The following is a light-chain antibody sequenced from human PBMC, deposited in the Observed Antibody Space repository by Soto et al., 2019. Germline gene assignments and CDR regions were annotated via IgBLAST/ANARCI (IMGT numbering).Light chain of an antibody. Sequence: DIQMTQSPSTLSASVGDRVTITCRASQSISSWLVWYQQKPGKAPKLLIYDVSSLESGVPSRFSGSGSGTEFTLTISSLQPDDFATYYCQQYNTFWTFGQGTKVEI. CDR1: QSISSW. V-gene: IGKV1-5*01. CDR3: QQYNTFWT. CDR2: DVS. J-gene: IGKJ1*01.